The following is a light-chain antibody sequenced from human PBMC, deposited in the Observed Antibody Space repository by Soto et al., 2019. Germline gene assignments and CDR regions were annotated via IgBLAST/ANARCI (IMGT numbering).Light chain of an antibody. CDR2: AAS. Sequence: DIQMTQSPSSVSSSVGDRVTITCRASQGISSWLAWYQRKPGKAPKLLIYAASSLQSGVPSRFSGSGSGTDFTLTISSLQPEDFATYYCQPANSFPLTFGGGTKVDIK. CDR3: QPANSFPLT. V-gene: IGKV1-12*01. J-gene: IGKJ4*01. CDR1: QGISSW.